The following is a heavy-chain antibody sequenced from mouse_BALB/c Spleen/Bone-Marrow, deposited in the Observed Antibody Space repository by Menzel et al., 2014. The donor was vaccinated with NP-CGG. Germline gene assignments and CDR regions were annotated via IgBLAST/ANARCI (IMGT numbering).Heavy chain of an antibody. CDR2: IDPYSGGT. J-gene: IGHJ2*01. CDR1: GYSFTGYN. CDR3: ARSWVSYFDC. V-gene: IGHV1-39*01. Sequence: EVQLVESGPELEKPGASVKISCKASGYSFTGYNMNWVKQSNGKSLEWIGNIDPYSGGTSYNQKFRGKATLTVDKSSSTGDMQLRSLTAEDAAVYYCARSWVSYFDCWGQGTTLTVSS. D-gene: IGHD2-1*01.